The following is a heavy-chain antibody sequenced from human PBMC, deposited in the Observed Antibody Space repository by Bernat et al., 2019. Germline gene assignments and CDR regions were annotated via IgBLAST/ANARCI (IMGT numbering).Heavy chain of an antibody. V-gene: IGHV4-39*01. Sequence: QLQLQASGPGLVKPSETLSLTCTVSGGSISSSSYYWGWIRQPPGKGLEWIGSIYYSGSTYYNPSLKSRVTISVDTSKNQFSLKLSSVTAADTAVYYCARQGGSSGWYDFDYWGQGTLVTVSS. CDR2: IYYSGST. J-gene: IGHJ4*02. CDR3: ARQGGSSGWYDFDY. CDR1: GGSISSSSYY. D-gene: IGHD6-19*01.